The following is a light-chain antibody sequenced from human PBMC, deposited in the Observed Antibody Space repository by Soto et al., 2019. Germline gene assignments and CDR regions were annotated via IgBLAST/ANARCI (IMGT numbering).Light chain of an antibody. Sequence: QSALTQPRSVSGSPGQSVTISCTGTSSDVGGYNYVSWYRQHPGKAPKLIIYDDNKRPSGIPDRFSGSKSGTSATLGITGFQTGDEADYYCGSWDSSLSAYVFGTGTKLTVL. CDR3: GSWDSSLSAYV. CDR1: SSDVGGYNY. V-gene: IGLV2-11*01. CDR2: DDN. J-gene: IGLJ1*01.